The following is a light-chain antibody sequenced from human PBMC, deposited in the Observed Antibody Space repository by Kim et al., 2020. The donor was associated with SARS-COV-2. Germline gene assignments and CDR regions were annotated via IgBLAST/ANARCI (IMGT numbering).Light chain of an antibody. CDR2: KAS. V-gene: IGKV1-5*03. Sequence: SASVGDRVTLTCRASQSISSWLAWYQQKPGQAPKLLIYKASSLESGVPSRFSGSGSGTEFTLTISSLQPDDFATYYCQQYNSSPWTFGQGTKLEI. J-gene: IGKJ2*02. CDR1: QSISSW. CDR3: QQYNSSPWT.